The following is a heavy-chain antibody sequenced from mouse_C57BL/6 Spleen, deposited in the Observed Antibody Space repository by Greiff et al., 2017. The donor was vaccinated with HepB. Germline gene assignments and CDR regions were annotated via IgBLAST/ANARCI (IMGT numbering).Heavy chain of an antibody. CDR3: ARPPLLRSEGFAY. CDR2: INPSSGYT. V-gene: IGHV1-4*01. CDR1: GYTFTSYT. D-gene: IGHD1-1*01. Sequence: VKLMESGAELARPGASVKMSCKASGYTFTSYTMHWVKQRPGQDLEWIGYINPSSGYTKYNQKFKDKATLTADKSSSTAYMQLSSLTSEDSAVYYCARPPLLRSEGFAYWGQGTLVTVSA. J-gene: IGHJ3*01.